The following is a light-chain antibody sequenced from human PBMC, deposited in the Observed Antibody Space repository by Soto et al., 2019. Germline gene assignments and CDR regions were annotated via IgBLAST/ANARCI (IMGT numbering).Light chain of an antibody. CDR2: LVS. Sequence: VMTQSPLSLPVTPGEPASISCRSSQSLLHSNGHTYLDWYLQRPGQSPQLLIYLVSSRASGVPERFSGSGSGTDFTLKISRLQTEDVGIYYCMQAQQIPGTFGQGTRLEIK. J-gene: IGKJ2*02. CDR3: MQAQQIPGT. V-gene: IGKV2-28*01. CDR1: QSLLHSNGHTY.